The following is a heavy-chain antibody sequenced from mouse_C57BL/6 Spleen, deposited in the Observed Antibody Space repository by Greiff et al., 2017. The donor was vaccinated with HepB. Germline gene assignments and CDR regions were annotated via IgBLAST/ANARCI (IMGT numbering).Heavy chain of an antibody. D-gene: IGHD1-1*01. CDR1: GYTFTSYG. CDR3: ARGDYGSSLYYAMDY. CDR2: IYPRSGNT. V-gene: IGHV1-81*01. Sequence: LVESGAELARPGASVKLSCKASGYTFTSYGISWVKQRTGQGLEWIGEIYPRSGNTYYNEKFKGKATLTADKSSSTAYMELRSLTSEDSAVYFCARGDYGSSLYYAMDYWGQGTSVTVSS. J-gene: IGHJ4*01.